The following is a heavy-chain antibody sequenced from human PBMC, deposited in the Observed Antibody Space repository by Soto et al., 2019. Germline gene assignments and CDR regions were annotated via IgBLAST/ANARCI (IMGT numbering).Heavy chain of an antibody. CDR2: TNPNSGGT. Sequence: QVQLVQSGAEVKKPGASVTVSCKASGYTFTGYYMHWVRQAPGQGLEWMGWTNPNSGGTNYAQKLQGWGTMTRDTSISTAYMEVSRLGSDDTAVYYCAREGERFDYCDYSWFHPWGQGTLVTVSS. D-gene: IGHD4-17*01. J-gene: IGHJ5*02. CDR1: GYTFTGYY. CDR3: AREGERFDYCDYSWFHP. V-gene: IGHV1-2*04.